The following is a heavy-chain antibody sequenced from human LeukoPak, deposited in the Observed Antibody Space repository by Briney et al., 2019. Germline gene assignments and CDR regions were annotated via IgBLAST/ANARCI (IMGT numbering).Heavy chain of an antibody. D-gene: IGHD6-6*01. Sequence: ASVKVSCKASGGTFSSYAISWVRQAPGQGLEWMGGIIPIFGTANYAQKFQGRVTITADESTSTTYTELSSLRSDDTAVYYCARGGSEQLVQDFDYWGQGTLVTVSS. CDR1: GGTFSSYA. J-gene: IGHJ4*02. CDR3: ARGGSEQLVQDFDY. V-gene: IGHV1-69*13. CDR2: IIPIFGTA.